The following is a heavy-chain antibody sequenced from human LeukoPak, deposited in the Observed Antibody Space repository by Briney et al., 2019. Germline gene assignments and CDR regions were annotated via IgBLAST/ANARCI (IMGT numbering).Heavy chain of an antibody. V-gene: IGHV1-2*02. J-gene: IGHJ4*02. D-gene: IGHD3-22*01. CDR2: INPNSGGT. CDR3: ARSGFYYDSRGYFPTLGY. Sequence: GASVKVSCKASGYTFTGYYMHWVRQAPGQGLEWMGWINPNSGGTNYAQKFQGRVTMTRDTSISTAYMELSRLRSDDTAVYYCARSGFYYDSRGYFPTLGYWGQGTLVTVSS. CDR1: GYTFTGYY.